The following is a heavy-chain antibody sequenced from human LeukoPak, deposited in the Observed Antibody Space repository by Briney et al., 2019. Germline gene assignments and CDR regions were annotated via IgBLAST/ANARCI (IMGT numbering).Heavy chain of an antibody. D-gene: IGHD6-19*01. Sequence: PSETLSLTCSVSGGSISTYYWSWIRQPPGKGLECIGYIYYIGSTNYNPSLKSRVTISVDTSKNQFSLKLSSVPAADTAVYYCARVRRSGVAGTKAYYYYMDVWGKGTTVTVSS. CDR2: IYYIGST. CDR3: ARVRRSGVAGTKAYYYYMDV. J-gene: IGHJ6*03. V-gene: IGHV4-59*01. CDR1: GGSISTYY.